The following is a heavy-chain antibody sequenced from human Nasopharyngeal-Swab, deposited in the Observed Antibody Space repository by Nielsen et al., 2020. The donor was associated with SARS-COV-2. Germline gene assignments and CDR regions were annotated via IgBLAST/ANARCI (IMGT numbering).Heavy chain of an antibody. CDR3: ARGSSGYSYHY. J-gene: IGHJ4*02. CDR1: GYTFTSYG. V-gene: IGHV1-18*01. CDR2: INSYNGYT. D-gene: IGHD5-18*01. Sequence: ASVKVSCKASGYTFTSYGISWVRQAPGQGLEWMGWINSYNGYTNFAQKLQGRVTMTTDTYTSTAYMELRSLRSDDTAVYYCARGSSGYSYHYWGQGTLVTVSS.